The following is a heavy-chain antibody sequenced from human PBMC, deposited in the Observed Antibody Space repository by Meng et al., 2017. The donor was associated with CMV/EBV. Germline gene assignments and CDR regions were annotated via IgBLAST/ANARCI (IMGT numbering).Heavy chain of an antibody. CDR1: CGSFSGYY. CDR3: ARGLLSIRRNYGSGSYVSTFDD. V-gene: IGHV4-34*01. J-gene: IGHJ4*02. CDR2: INHSGST. D-gene: IGHD3-10*01. Sequence: QVQLQQWGAGLLKPSXXLSLTXXVYCGSFSGYYWSWIGQPPGKGLEWIGEINHSGSTNYNPSLKSRVTISVDTSKNQFSLKLSSVTAADTAVYYCARGLLSIRRNYGSGSYVSTFDDWGQGTLVTVSS.